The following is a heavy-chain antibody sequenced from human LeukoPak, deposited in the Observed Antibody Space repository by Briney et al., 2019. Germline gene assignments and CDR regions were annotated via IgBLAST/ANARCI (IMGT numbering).Heavy chain of an antibody. CDR2: INPKSGDT. CDR3: ARGLWQQGVFGY. D-gene: IGHD3-10*02. Sequence: ASVKVSCKASGYPLTDYYLHWVRQAPGQGLEWMGLINPKSGDTNYEQKFQGRVTMTSDTSISTAYMELSRLRSDDTAVYYCARGLWQQGVFGYWGQGTLVTVSS. J-gene: IGHJ4*02. V-gene: IGHV1-2*06. CDR1: GYPLTDYY.